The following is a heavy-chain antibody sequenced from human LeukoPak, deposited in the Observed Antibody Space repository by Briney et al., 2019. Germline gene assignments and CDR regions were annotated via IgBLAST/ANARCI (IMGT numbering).Heavy chain of an antibody. D-gene: IGHD5-24*01. J-gene: IGHJ5*02. CDR1: GYTFTSYG. Sequence: ASVKVSCKASGYTFTSYGISWVRQAPGQGLEWMGWISAYNGNTNYAQKFQGRVTMTRDTSISTAYMELSRLRSDDTAVYYCARERLERPYWFDPWGQGTLVTVSS. CDR2: ISAYNGNT. V-gene: IGHV1-18*01. CDR3: ARERLERPYWFDP.